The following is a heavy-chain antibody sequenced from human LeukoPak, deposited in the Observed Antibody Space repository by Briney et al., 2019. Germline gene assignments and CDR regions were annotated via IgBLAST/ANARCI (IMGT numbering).Heavy chain of an antibody. CDR2: INWNGGST. CDR1: GFTFDDYG. CDR3: ARGYCSSTSCYFDY. J-gene: IGHJ4*02. D-gene: IGHD2-2*01. V-gene: IGHV3-20*04. Sequence: PGGSLRLSCAASGFTFDDYGMSWVRQAPGKGLEWVSGINWNGGSTGYADSVKGRFTISRDNAKNSLYLQMNSLRAEDTALYYCARGYCSSTSCYFDYWGQGTLVTASS.